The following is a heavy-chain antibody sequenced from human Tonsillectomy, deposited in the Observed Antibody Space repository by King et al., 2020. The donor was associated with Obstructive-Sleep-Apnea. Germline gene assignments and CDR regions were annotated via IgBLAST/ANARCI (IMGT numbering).Heavy chain of an antibody. CDR3: ARGNDFWSGYYIRS. CDR1: GGSVSSGSYY. V-gene: IGHV4-61*01. Sequence: QLQESGPGLVKPSETLSLTCTVSGGSVSSGSYYGSWIRQPPGKGLEWIGYIYYSGSTNYNPSLKSRVTISVDTSKNQFSLKLSSVTAADTAVYYCARGNDFWSGYYIRSWGQGTLVTVSS. CDR2: IYYSGST. J-gene: IGHJ4*02. D-gene: IGHD3-3*01.